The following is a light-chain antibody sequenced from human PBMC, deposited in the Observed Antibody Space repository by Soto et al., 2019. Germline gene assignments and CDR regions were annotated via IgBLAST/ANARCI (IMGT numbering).Light chain of an antibody. V-gene: IGLV2-23*01. J-gene: IGLJ1*01. Sequence: QSALTQPASVAGSPGQSITISCTGTSSDVGNYNLVSWYQHHPGKAPKLLIYEGTKRPSGVSSRFSGSKSGNTASLTISGLQAEDETDYYCCSYAGSSTYVLGTGTKVTVL. CDR3: CSYAGSSTYV. CDR2: EGT. CDR1: SSDVGNYNL.